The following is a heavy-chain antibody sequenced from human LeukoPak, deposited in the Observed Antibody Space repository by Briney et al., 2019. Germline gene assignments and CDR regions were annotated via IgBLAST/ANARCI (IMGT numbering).Heavy chain of an antibody. CDR1: GGSISSYY. J-gene: IGHJ4*02. Sequence: SETLSLTCTVSGGSISSYYWSWIRQPPGKGLEWIGCIYYSGSTNYNPSLKSRVTISVDTSKNQFSLKLSSVTAADTAVYYCASRGYSSSWDYWGQGTLVTVSS. V-gene: IGHV4-59*01. CDR3: ASRGYSSSWDY. CDR2: IYYSGST. D-gene: IGHD6-13*01.